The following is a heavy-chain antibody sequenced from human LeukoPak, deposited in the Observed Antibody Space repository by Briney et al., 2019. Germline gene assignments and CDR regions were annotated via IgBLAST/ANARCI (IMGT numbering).Heavy chain of an antibody. Sequence: PGRSLRLSCAASGFTFSSYAMHWVRQAPGKGLEWVAVISYDGSNKYYADSVKGRFTISRDNSKNTLYLQMNSLRAEVTAVYYCAVGATSGGGYWGQGTLVTVSS. D-gene: IGHD1-26*01. CDR2: ISYDGSNK. V-gene: IGHV3-30*04. J-gene: IGHJ4*02. CDR1: GFTFSSYA. CDR3: AVGATSGGGY.